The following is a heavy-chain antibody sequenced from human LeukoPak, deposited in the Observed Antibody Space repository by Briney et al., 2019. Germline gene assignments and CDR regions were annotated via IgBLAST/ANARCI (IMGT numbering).Heavy chain of an antibody. V-gene: IGHV3-23*01. D-gene: IGHD4-23*01. Sequence: GGSLRLSCAASGFTFTGYAMNWVRQAPGKGLEWVSAISTTGDNTDYADSVKGRFTIPRDNSKNTLYLQMDSLSAEDTAVYYCAKDHYGGNHYYFGMDVWGQGTTVTVSS. CDR3: AKDHYGGNHYYFGMDV. J-gene: IGHJ6*02. CDR2: ISTTGDNT. CDR1: GFTFTGYA.